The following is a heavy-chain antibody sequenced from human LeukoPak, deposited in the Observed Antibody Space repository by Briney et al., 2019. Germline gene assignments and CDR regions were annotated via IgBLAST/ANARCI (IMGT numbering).Heavy chain of an antibody. Sequence: SETLSLTCTVSGGSVSSVGDYWNWIRQPAGTGLEWIGRIYVSGSTDYNPSLESRVSMSLDTSENPFSLKLSSVTAADTAVYYCARGGYYGAFDYWGQGTLVTVAS. V-gene: IGHV4-61*02. D-gene: IGHD3-10*01. CDR3: ARGGYYGAFDY. CDR2: IYVSGST. CDR1: GGSVSSVGDY. J-gene: IGHJ4*02.